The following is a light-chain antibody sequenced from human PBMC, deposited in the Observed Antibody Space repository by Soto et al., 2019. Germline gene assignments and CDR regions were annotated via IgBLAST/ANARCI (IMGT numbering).Light chain of an antibody. J-gene: IGKJ1*01. CDR3: QQYESSPRT. Sequence: EIVLTQSPGTLSLSPGERATLSCRASQSVSSNYLAWYQQRPGQAPRLLVYHTSNRATGIPDRFSASGSGTDFTLTISRLEPEDFAVYYCQQYESSPRTFGQGTKVEIK. V-gene: IGKV3-20*01. CDR1: QSVSSNY. CDR2: HTS.